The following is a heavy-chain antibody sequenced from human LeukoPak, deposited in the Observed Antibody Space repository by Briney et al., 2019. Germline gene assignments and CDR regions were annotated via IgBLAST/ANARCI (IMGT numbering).Heavy chain of an antibody. CDR1: GFTFSCYS. V-gene: IGHV3-21*01. Sequence: GGSLSLSCAASGFTFSCYSMNWVRKAAGKRLEWVSSISSSSSYIYYADSVKGRFTISRDNAKSSLYLQMNSLRAEDTAVYYCARDSGSGAYWGQGTLVTVSS. J-gene: IGHJ4*02. D-gene: IGHD3-10*01. CDR3: ARDSGSGAY. CDR2: ISSSSSYI.